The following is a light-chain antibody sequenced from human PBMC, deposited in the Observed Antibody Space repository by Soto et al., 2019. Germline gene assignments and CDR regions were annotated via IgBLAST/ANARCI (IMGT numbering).Light chain of an antibody. CDR3: AAWDDSLNGFDV. CDR2: NND. J-gene: IGLJ1*01. CDR1: SSNIGTNS. V-gene: IGLV1-44*01. Sequence: QSVLTQPPSASGTPGQRVTISCSGGSSNIGTNSVNWYQQLPGRAPKLLIYNNDLRPSGVPDRFSGSKSGTSASLAISGLQSKDEADYYCAAWDDSLNGFDVFGIGTKLTVL.